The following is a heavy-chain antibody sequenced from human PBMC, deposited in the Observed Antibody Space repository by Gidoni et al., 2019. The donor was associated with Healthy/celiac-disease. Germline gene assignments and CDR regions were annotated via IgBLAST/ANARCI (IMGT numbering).Heavy chain of an antibody. D-gene: IGHD2-2*01. Sequence: QLQLQESGPGLVKPSETLSLTCTVSGGSISSSSYYWGWIRQPPGKGLEWIGSIYYSGSTYYNPSLKSRVTISVDTSKNQFSLKLSSVTAADTAVYYCARQAIVVVPAAHRPGYFDYWGQGTLVTVSS. V-gene: IGHV4-39*01. J-gene: IGHJ4*02. CDR3: ARQAIVVVPAAHRPGYFDY. CDR2: IYYSGST. CDR1: GGSISSSSYY.